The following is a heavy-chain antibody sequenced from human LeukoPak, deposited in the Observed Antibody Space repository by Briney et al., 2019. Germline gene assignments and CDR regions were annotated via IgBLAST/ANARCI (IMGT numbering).Heavy chain of an antibody. V-gene: IGHV4-34*01. CDR3: ARGDLDPHGGIDY. CDR2: INHSGST. J-gene: IGHJ4*02. Sequence: SETLSLTCAVYGGSFSGYYWSWIRQPPGKGLEWIGEINHSGSTNYNPSLKSRVTISVDTSKNQFSLKLSSVTAADTAVYYCARGDLDPHGGIDYWGQGTLVTVSS. CDR1: GGSFSGYY. D-gene: IGHD4-23*01.